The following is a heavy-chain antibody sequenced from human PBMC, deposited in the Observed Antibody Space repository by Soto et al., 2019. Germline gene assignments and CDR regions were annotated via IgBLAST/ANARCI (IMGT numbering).Heavy chain of an antibody. Sequence: EVQLVESGGGLVQPGGSLRLSCAASGFTFSTYWMHWVRQPPGKGLVWVSRINTDGSNTAYADSVKGRFTISRDNAQSTLYLQMNSLRAADTAVYYCARDPLIGTTDYGLDVWGQGTTVSVSS. J-gene: IGHJ6*02. CDR1: GFTFSTYW. CDR3: ARDPLIGTTDYGLDV. CDR2: INTDGSNT. D-gene: IGHD1-7*01. V-gene: IGHV3-74*01.